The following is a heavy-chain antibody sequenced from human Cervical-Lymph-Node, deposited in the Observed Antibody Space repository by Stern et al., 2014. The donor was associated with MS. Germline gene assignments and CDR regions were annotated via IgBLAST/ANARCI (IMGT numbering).Heavy chain of an antibody. V-gene: IGHV4-59*01. CDR2: IYYSGST. J-gene: IGHJ4*02. D-gene: IGHD3-3*01. CDR1: GVSITSYY. CDR3: ARPVSGYSRANFDY. Sequence: LQESGPGLVKPSETLSLTCTVSGVSITSYYWNWIRQPPGKGLEWIGYIYYSGSTNYNPSLKGRVTISVDTSKNQFSLKLTSVTAADTAVYYCARPVSGYSRANFDYWGQGTLVTVSS.